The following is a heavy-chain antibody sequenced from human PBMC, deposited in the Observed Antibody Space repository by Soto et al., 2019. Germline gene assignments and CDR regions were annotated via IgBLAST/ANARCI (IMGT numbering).Heavy chain of an antibody. V-gene: IGHV4-34*01. CDR1: GGSFSGYY. J-gene: IGHJ4*02. CDR2: INHSGST. D-gene: IGHD5-12*01. CDR3: AKNIVHKSGSDY. Sequence: SETLSLTCAVYGGSFSGYYWSWIRQPPGKGLEWIGEINHSGSTDYNPSLKSRVTISVDTSKNQFSLKLSSVTAADTAVYYCAKNIVHKSGSDYWGQGTLVTVSS.